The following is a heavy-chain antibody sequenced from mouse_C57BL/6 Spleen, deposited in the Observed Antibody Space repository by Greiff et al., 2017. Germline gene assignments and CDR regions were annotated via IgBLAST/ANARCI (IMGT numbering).Heavy chain of an antibody. J-gene: IGHJ4*01. Sequence: VQLQQSGAELVKPGASVKISCKASGYAFSSYWMNWVKQRPGKGLEWIGQIYPGDGDTNYNGKFKGKATLTADKSSSTAYMQLSSLTSEDSAVYFCARRDLVGYYVDYWGQGTSVTVSS. V-gene: IGHV1-80*01. CDR2: IYPGDGDT. D-gene: IGHD2-3*01. CDR3: ARRDLVGYYVDY. CDR1: GYAFSSYW.